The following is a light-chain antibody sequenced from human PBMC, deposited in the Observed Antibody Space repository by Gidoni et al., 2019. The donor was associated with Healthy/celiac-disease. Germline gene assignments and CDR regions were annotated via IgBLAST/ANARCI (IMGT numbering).Light chain of an antibody. CDR2: GKN. CDR3: NSRDSSGNHLV. Sequence: CQGDSLRSYYASWYQQKPGQAPVLVIYGKNNRPSGIPDRFSGSSSGNTASLTITGAQAEDEADYYCNSRDSSGNHLVFGGGTKLTVL. V-gene: IGLV3-19*01. J-gene: IGLJ2*01. CDR1: SLRSYY.